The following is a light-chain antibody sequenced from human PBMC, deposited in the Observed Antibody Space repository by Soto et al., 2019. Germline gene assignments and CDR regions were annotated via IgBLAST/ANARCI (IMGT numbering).Light chain of an antibody. Sequence: QSALTQPRSVSGSPGQSVTISCTGTSSDVGGYNYVSWYQQHPGKAPKLMIYDVSKRPSGVPDRFSGSKSGNTASLTISGLRAEEEAVYYCGSYAGSYTLLFGGGPKLPVL. CDR2: DVS. V-gene: IGLV2-11*01. CDR1: SSDVGGYNY. CDR3: GSYAGSYTLL. J-gene: IGLJ2*01.